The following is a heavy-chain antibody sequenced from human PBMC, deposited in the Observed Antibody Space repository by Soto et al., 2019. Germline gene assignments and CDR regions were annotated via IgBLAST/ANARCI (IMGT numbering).Heavy chain of an antibody. D-gene: IGHD3-22*01. J-gene: IGHJ5*02. Sequence: PSETLSLTCAVYGGSFSGYYWCWIRQPPGKGLEWIGEINHSGSSNYNPSLNIQGSLTIYMTKNHVSLILNSVTAADTAVYYCARVGPWVPYYYDSSPYTFENWFDPWGQGTLVTVSS. CDR1: GGSFSGYY. CDR2: INHSGSS. CDR3: ARVGPWVPYYYDSSPYTFENWFDP. V-gene: IGHV4-34*01.